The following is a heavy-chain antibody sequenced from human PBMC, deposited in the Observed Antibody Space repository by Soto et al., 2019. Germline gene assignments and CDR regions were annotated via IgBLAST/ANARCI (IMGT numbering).Heavy chain of an antibody. CDR1: GFTLGLYD. V-gene: IGHV3-13*01. Sequence: GGSLRLSCVASGFTLGLYDMHWVRQGPGKRLEWVSAIGYTGDTYYLDSVKGRFISSRQNDKNFLSLEMKNLRAGDTAVYYCHGYGYWGQGTLVTVSS. J-gene: IGHJ4*02. CDR2: IGYTGDT. CDR3: HGYGY. D-gene: IGHD5-12*01.